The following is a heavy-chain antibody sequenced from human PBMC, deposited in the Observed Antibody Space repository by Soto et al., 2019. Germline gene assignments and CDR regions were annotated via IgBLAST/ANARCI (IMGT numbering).Heavy chain of an antibody. Sequence: PGESLKISSEGSGYTVNSYWIAWVRHMPLKGREGMASVYPGDSDTRQSPSFQLQVTISADKSISSAYLKWSSLKASDTAMYYCARRHIAATGIDPWSDPWGQGTLVTVSS. CDR3: ARRHIAATGIDPWSDP. J-gene: IGHJ5*02. CDR2: VYPGDSDT. D-gene: IGHD6-13*01. V-gene: IGHV5-51*01. CDR1: GYTVNSYW.